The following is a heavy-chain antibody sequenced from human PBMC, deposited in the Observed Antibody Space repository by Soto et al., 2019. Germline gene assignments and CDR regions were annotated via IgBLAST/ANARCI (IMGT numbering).Heavy chain of an antibody. D-gene: IGHD3-22*01. V-gene: IGHV1-69*13. CDR1: GGTFSSYA. J-gene: IGHJ4*02. Sequence: SVKVSCKASGGTFSSYAISWVRQAPGQGLEWMGGIIPIFGTANYAQKFQGRVTITADESTSTAYMELSSLRSEDTAVYYCARGLDYYDSSGYYVGYWGQGTLVTVSS. CDR3: ARGLDYYDSSGYYVGY. CDR2: IIPIFGTA.